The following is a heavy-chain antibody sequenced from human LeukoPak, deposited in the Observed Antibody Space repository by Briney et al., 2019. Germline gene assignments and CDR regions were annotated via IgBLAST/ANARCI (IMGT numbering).Heavy chain of an antibody. V-gene: IGHV4-4*07. CDR3: ARESGSYLWRSWLNP. CDR2: IYTSGGT. Sequence: PSETLSLTCTVSGGSISRYYWSWLQQPAGKGLEWIGRIYTSGGTNYNPSLKSRVTISVDTSKNQFSLKLNSVTAADTAVYYCARESGSYLWRSWLNPWGQGTLVTVSS. J-gene: IGHJ5*02. D-gene: IGHD3-16*01. CDR1: GGSISRYY.